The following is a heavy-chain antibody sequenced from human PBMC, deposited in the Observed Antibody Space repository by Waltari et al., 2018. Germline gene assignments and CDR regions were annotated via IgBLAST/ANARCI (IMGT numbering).Heavy chain of an antibody. V-gene: IGHV1-3*03. J-gene: IGHJ4*02. CDR3: AIVGAYGSGSYSFDY. Sequence: QVQLVQSGAEVEKPGAAVKVYCQESGYTLNRYVMHSVPQACGQRLAWMGRMNVGNGNTKYSQEFHGRVTITRDTSSITAYMELSSLISEDMAVYYCAIVGAYGSGSYSFDYWGQGTLVTVSS. CDR1: GYTLNRYV. D-gene: IGHD3-10*01. CDR2: MNVGNGNT.